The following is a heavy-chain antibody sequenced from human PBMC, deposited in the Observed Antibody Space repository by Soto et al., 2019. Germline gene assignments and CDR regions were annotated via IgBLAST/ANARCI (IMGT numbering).Heavy chain of an antibody. V-gene: IGHV3-30*18. D-gene: IGHD3-22*01. J-gene: IGHJ4*02. CDR3: AKGEYYYDSSGYSP. CDR1: GFTFSSYG. CDR2: ISYDGSNK. Sequence: GGSLRLSCAASGFTFSSYGMHWVRQAPGKGLEWVAVISYDGSNKYYADSVKGRFTISRDNSKNTLYLQMNSLRAEDTAVYYCAKGEYYYDSSGYSPWGQGTLVTVSS.